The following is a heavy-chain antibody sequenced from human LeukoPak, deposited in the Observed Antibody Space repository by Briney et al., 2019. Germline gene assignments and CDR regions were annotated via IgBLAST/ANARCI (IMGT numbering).Heavy chain of an antibody. D-gene: IGHD6-19*01. J-gene: IGHJ1*01. CDR3: AKDINGIALGYFQH. CDR2: ISWDGGST. CDR1: GFTFDDYA. V-gene: IGHV3-43D*04. Sequence: GGSLRLSCAASGFTFDDYAMHWVRQAPGKGLEWVSPISWDGGSTYYADSVKGRFTISRDNSKNSLYLQMNSLRAEDTALYYCAKDINGIALGYFQHWGQGTLVTVSS.